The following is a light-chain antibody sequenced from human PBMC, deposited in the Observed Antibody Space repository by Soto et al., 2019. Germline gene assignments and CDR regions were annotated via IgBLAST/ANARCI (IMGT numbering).Light chain of an antibody. CDR2: GAS. J-gene: IGKJ1*01. V-gene: IGKV1-9*01. Sequence: DIQLTQSPSFLSASVGDRVTITCRASQGISSYLAWYQQKPGKAPKLLIYGASTLQSGVPSSFSGSGSGTEFTLTISSLQPEDSATYYCQQLNSYPRTFGQGTK. CDR1: QGISSY. CDR3: QQLNSYPRT.